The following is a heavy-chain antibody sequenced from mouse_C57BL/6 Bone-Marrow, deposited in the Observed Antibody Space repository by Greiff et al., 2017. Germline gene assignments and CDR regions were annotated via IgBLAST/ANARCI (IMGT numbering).Heavy chain of an antibody. J-gene: IGHJ4*01. CDR1: GYTFTSYW. Sequence: QVQLQQPGAELVKPGASVKLSCKASGYTFTSYWMHWVKQRPGQGLEWIGMIHPNSGSTNYNEKFKSKATLTVDKSSSTAYMQLSSLTSEDSAVYYCAREASYYYGSSYGGDYWGQGTSVTVSS. V-gene: IGHV1-64*01. CDR2: IHPNSGST. D-gene: IGHD1-1*01. CDR3: AREASYYYGSSYGGDY.